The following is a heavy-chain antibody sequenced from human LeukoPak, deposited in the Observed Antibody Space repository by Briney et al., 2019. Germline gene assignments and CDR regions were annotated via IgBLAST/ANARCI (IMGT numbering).Heavy chain of an antibody. CDR2: IYTSGST. CDR3: ARDGPMVYYYYYMDV. V-gene: IGHV4-4*07. CDR1: GGSISSYY. Sequence: PSETLSLTCTVSGGSISSYYWSWIRQPAGKGLEWIGRIYTSGSTNYNPSLKSRVTMSVDTSKNQFSLKLSSVTAADTAVYYCARDGPMVYYYYYMDVRGKGTTVTVSS. J-gene: IGHJ6*03. D-gene: IGHD4/OR15-4a*01.